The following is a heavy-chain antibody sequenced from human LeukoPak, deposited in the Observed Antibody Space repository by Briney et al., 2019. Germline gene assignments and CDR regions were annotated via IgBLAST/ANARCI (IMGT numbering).Heavy chain of an antibody. CDR3: ARRSGYYDSSGIFDY. CDR2: IYYSGST. Sequence: SEALSLTCTISGGAISSYYWSWIRQHPGKGLEWIGYIYYSGSTYYNPSLKSRVTISVDTSKNQFSPKLSSVTAADTAVYYCARRSGYYDSSGIFDYWGQGTLVTVSS. J-gene: IGHJ4*02. CDR1: GGAISSYY. V-gene: IGHV4-59*06. D-gene: IGHD3-22*01.